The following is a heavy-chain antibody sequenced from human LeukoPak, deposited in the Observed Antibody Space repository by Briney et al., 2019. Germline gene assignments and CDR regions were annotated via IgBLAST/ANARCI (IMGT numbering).Heavy chain of an antibody. D-gene: IGHD3-3*01. CDR3: ARDGGDFWSSYSTRFDP. CDR1: GYTFTSYD. J-gene: IGHJ5*02. Sequence: ASVKVSCKASGYTFTSYDINWVRQATGQGLEWMGWMNPNSGNTGYAQKFQGRVTITRNTSISTAYMELSSLRSEDTAVYYCARDGGDFWSSYSTRFDPWGQGTLVTVSS. V-gene: IGHV1-8*03. CDR2: MNPNSGNT.